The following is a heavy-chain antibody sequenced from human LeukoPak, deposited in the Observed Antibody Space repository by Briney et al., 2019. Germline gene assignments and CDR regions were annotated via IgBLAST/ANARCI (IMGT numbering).Heavy chain of an antibody. CDR2: IYYSGST. D-gene: IGHD2-8*01. CDR3: ARDVSPNGVVDY. V-gene: IGHV4-39*07. CDR1: GDSIGSGAYY. J-gene: IGHJ4*02. Sequence: TASETLSLTCTVSGDSIGSGAYYWGWIRQPPGKGLEWIGSIYYSGSTYDNPSLKSRVTISVDTSRNQFSLKLSSVTAADTAVYYCARDVSPNGVVDYWGQGTLVTVSS.